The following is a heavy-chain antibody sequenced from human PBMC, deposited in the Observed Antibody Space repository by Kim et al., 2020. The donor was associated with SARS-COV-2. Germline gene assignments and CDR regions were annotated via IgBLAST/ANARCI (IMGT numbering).Heavy chain of an antibody. Sequence: SVKVSCKASGGTFSSYAISWVRQAPGQGLEWMGGIIPIFGTANYAQKFQGRVTITADESTSTAYMELSSLRSEDTAVYYCARGIVGATRLDYWGQGTLVTVSS. V-gene: IGHV1-69*13. CDR2: IIPIFGTA. CDR3: ARGIVGATRLDY. J-gene: IGHJ4*02. D-gene: IGHD1-26*01. CDR1: GGTFSSYA.